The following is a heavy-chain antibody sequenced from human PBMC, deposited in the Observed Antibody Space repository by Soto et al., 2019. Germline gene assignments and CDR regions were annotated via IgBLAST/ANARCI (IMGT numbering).Heavy chain of an antibody. CDR3: ARVKGDDYDGWRGPNYYYYMDV. V-gene: IGHV3-66*01. CDR2: IYSGGST. Sequence: PGGSLRLSCAASGFTVSSNYMSWVRQAPGKGLEWVSVIYSGGSTYYADSVKGRFTISRDNSKNTLYLQMNSLRAEDTAVYYCARVKGDDYDGWRGPNYYYYMDVWRKGTTVSVS. J-gene: IGHJ6*03. CDR1: GFTVSSNY. D-gene: IGHD3-3*01.